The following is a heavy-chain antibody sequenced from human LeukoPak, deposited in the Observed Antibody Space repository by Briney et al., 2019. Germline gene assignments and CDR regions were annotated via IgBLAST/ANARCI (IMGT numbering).Heavy chain of an antibody. V-gene: IGHV4-59*08. CDR1: GGSISSYY. Sequence: SETLSLTRTVSGGSISSYYWSWIRQPPGKGLEWIGYIYYSGSTNYNPSLKSRVTISVDTSKNQFSLKLSSVTAADTAVYYCASHATYYYDSSGYYAFQHWGQGTLVTVSS. D-gene: IGHD3-22*01. J-gene: IGHJ1*01. CDR2: IYYSGST. CDR3: ASHATYYYDSSGYYAFQH.